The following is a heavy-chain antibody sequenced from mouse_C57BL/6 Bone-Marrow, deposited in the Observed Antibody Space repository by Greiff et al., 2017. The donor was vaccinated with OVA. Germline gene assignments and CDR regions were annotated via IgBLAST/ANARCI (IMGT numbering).Heavy chain of an antibody. Sequence: QVTLKVSGPGILQPSQTLSLTCSFSGFSLSTFGMGVGWLRQPSGKGLDWLAHIWWGDDQYYKPAMKSRLTISKDTSKNQVSLKIANVDTGSTATYYCARIEIYGSSLWGDYGCQGTTLTVSA. CDR1: GFSLSTFGMG. D-gene: IGHD1-1*01. V-gene: IGHV8-8*01. CDR2: IWWGDDQ. J-gene: IGHJ2*01. CDR3: ARIEIYGSSLWGDY.